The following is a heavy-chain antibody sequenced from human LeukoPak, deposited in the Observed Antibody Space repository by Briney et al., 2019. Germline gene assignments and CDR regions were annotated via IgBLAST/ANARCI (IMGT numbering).Heavy chain of an antibody. V-gene: IGHV3-23*01. D-gene: IGHD3-16*02. Sequence: GGSLRLSCAASGFTFSDYYMSWIRQAPGKGLEWVSAISGSGGSTYYADSVKGRFTISRDNSKNTLYLQMNSLRAEDTAVYYCAKSGYDYVWGSYPLNWFDPWGQGTLVTVSS. CDR3: AKSGYDYVWGSYPLNWFDP. CDR1: GFTFSDYY. CDR2: ISGSGGST. J-gene: IGHJ5*02.